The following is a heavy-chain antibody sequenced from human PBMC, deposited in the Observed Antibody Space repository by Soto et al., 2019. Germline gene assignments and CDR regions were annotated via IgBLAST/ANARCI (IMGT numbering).Heavy chain of an antibody. Sequence: PGGSLRLSCAASGFTLSSYWMAWVRQAPGKGLQWVATIKQDGSEKYYVDSVKGRFTISRDNAKNSLYLQMNSLRADDTAVYYCGRVLPGAAVDYWGQGTLVTVSS. J-gene: IGHJ4*02. CDR2: IKQDGSEK. CDR3: GRVLPGAAVDY. V-gene: IGHV3-7*01. CDR1: GFTLSSYW.